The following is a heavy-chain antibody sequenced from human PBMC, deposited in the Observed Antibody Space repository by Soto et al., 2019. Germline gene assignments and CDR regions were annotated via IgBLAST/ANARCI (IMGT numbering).Heavy chain of an antibody. CDR1: GLTFSNYA. Sequence: PGGSLRLSCAASGLTFSNYAMHWVRQAPGKGLEWVALISSDGSDKYYADSVKGRFTISRDNSKNTLYLQMNSLRAEDTAVYYCARDQGGSSGYWGQGTLVTVSS. D-gene: IGHD1-26*01. CDR3: ARDQGGSSGY. CDR2: ISSDGSDK. J-gene: IGHJ4*02. V-gene: IGHV3-30*04.